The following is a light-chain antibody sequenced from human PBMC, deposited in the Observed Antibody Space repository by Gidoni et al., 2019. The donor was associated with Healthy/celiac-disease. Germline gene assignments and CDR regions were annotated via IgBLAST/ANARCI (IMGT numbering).Light chain of an antibody. Sequence: EIVLTQSPGTLSLSPGERATLSCRASQSVSSSYLAWYQPKPGQAPRLLIDGASSRATGIPDRFSGSGSGTDFTLNISRLEPEDFAVYYCQQYGSSPWTFGQGTKVEIK. CDR2: GAS. V-gene: IGKV3-20*01. CDR3: QQYGSSPWT. J-gene: IGKJ1*01. CDR1: QSVSSSY.